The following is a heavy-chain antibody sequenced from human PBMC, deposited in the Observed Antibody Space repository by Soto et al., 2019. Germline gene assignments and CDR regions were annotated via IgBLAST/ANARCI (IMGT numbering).Heavy chain of an antibody. D-gene: IGHD6-13*01. Sequence: QVQLVQSGAEVKKPGSSVKVSCKASGGTFSSYTISWVRQAPGQGLEWMGRIIPILGIANYAQKFQGRVTSTADKSTSTAYMELSSLRSEDTAVYYCARTTVIAAAGFYYYYYYMDVWGKGTTVTVSS. CDR3: ARTTVIAAAGFYYYYYYMDV. CDR2: IIPILGIA. CDR1: GGTFSSYT. V-gene: IGHV1-69*02. J-gene: IGHJ6*03.